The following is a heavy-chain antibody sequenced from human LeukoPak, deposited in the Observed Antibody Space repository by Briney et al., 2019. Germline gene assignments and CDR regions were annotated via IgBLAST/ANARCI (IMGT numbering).Heavy chain of an antibody. CDR2: IIPIFGTA. CDR3: ATCRWLQFRVHGYYFDY. D-gene: IGHD5-24*01. V-gene: IGHV1-69*05. Sequence: SVKVSCKAPGGTFSSYAISWVRQAPGQGLEWMGGIIPIFGTANYAQKFQGRVTITTDESTSTAYMELSSLRSEDTAVYYCATCRWLQFRVHGYYFDYWGQGTLVTVSS. J-gene: IGHJ4*02. CDR1: GGTFSSYA.